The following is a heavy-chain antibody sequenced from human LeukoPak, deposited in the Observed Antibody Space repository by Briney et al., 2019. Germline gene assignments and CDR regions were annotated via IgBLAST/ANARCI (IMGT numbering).Heavy chain of an antibody. Sequence: SETPSLTCTDSGGSISSSDYYWGWIRQPPGKGLERIGSIYYGGSTNYNPSLKSRVTISVDKSKNQFSLKLSSVTAADTAVYYCAILPTGYCSGGSCYRDYWGQGTLVTVSS. CDR3: AILPTGYCSGGSCYRDY. J-gene: IGHJ4*02. CDR1: GGSISSSDYY. CDR2: IYYGGST. V-gene: IGHV4-39*07. D-gene: IGHD2-15*01.